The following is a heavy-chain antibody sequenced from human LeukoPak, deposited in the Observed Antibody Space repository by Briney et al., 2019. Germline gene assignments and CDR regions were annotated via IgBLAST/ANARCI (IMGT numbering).Heavy chain of an antibody. CDR3: AAYSSGWVNWFDP. CDR2: IYYSEST. CDR1: GGSISSYY. J-gene: IGHJ5*02. V-gene: IGHV4-59*08. D-gene: IGHD6-19*01. Sequence: SETLSLTCTVPGGSISSYYWSWIRQPPGKGLEWIGYIYYSESTNYNPSLKSRVTISVDTSKNQFSLKLSSVTAADTAVYYGAAYSSGWVNWFDPWGQGTLVTVSS.